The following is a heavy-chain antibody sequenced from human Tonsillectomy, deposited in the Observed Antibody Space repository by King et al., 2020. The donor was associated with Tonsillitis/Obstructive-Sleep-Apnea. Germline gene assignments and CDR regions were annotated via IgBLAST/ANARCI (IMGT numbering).Heavy chain of an antibody. CDR1: GGSFSGYY. V-gene: IGHV4-34*01. Sequence: VQLQQWGAGLLKPSETLSLTCAVYGGSFSGYYWSWIRQPPGKGLEWIGEINHSGSTNYNPYLKSRVTISVDTSKNQFSLKLSSVTAADTAVYSCARGYDILTGHTMTFDYWGQGTLVTVSS. CDR3: ARGYDILTGHTMTFDY. D-gene: IGHD3-9*01. CDR2: INHSGST. J-gene: IGHJ4*02.